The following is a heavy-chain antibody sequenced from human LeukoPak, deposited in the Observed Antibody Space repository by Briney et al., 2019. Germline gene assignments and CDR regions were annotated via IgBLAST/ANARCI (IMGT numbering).Heavy chain of an antibody. D-gene: IGHD3-10*01. CDR1: GFTVSSNY. V-gene: IGHV3-53*05. CDR3: AKDLRSLWFGERGFAFDI. CDR2: IYTDGST. Sequence: GGSLRLSCAASGFTVSSNYMSWVRQAPGKGLEWVSVIYTDGSTYYADSVKGRFTISRDNSKNTLYLQMNSLRAEDTAVYYCAKDLRSLWFGERGFAFDIWGQGTMVTVSS. J-gene: IGHJ3*02.